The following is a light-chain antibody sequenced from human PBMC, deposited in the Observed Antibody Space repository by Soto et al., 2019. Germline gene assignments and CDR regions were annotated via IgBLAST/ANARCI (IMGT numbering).Light chain of an antibody. J-gene: IGKJ1*01. V-gene: IGKV1-5*03. CDR2: KTS. CDR3: QHYNDYSWT. CDR1: QSISSW. Sequence: DIHMTQSPSTLSASVGDRVTITCRASQSISSWLAWYQQKPGKAPNLLIYKTSNLESGVPSRFRGSGSATEFTLTISSLQPDDFATYYGQHYNDYSWTFGQGTKVEIK.